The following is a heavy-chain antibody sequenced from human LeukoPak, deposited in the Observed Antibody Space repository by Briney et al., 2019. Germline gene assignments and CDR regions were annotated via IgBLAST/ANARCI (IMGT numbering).Heavy chain of an antibody. D-gene: IGHD6-13*01. J-gene: IGHJ4*02. V-gene: IGHV3-53*01. CDR3: ANPPAAAGIRNY. Sequence: GGSLRLSCAASGFTVSSNYMSWVRQAPGKGLEWVSVIYSGGSTYYADSVKGRFTISRDNSKNTLYLQMNSLRAEDTAVYYCANPPAAAGIRNYWGQGTLVTVSS. CDR2: IYSGGST. CDR1: GFTVSSNY.